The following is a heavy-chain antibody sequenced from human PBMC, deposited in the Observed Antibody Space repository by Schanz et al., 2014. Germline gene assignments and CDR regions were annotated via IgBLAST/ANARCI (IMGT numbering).Heavy chain of an antibody. V-gene: IGHV1-18*01. CDR3: ARVHIATYHYNSPGAFDI. CDR1: GYIFGSHG. Sequence: QVQLVQSGAEVKKPGASVKLSCKASGYIFGSHGMTWVRQAPGQGPELMGWINAHTGNTQYAQKFQGRVNMTRDTVTTTVHLELTRLRTDDTAIYYCARVHIATYHYNSPGAFDIWGQGTRVTDSS. CDR2: INAHTGNT. J-gene: IGHJ3*02. D-gene: IGHD3-10*01.